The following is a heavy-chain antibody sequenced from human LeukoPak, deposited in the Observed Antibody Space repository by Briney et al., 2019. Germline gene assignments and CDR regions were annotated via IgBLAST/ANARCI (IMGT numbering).Heavy chain of an antibody. Sequence: ASVKVSCKASGYTFTSYDINWVRQATGQGLEWMGWMNPNSGNTGYAQKFQGRVTMTRNTSIGTAYMELSSLRSEDTAVYYCAREYDSSGYYYDYWGQGTLVTVSS. CDR3: AREYDSSGYYYDY. D-gene: IGHD3-22*01. CDR1: GYTFTSYD. V-gene: IGHV1-8*01. J-gene: IGHJ4*02. CDR2: MNPNSGNT.